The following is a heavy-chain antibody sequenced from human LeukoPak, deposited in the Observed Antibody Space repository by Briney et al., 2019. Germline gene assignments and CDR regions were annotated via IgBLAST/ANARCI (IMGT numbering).Heavy chain of an antibody. D-gene: IGHD4-17*01. CDR3: ARGEDYGTNSFDY. CDR2: ITTSGRTI. Sequence: HPGGSLRLSCAASGFTFSSYVMNWVRQAPGKGLEWVSYITTSGRTIYYADSVKGRFTISRDNAKNSLYLQMNSLRAEDTAVYYCARGEDYGTNSFDYWGQGTLVTVSS. J-gene: IGHJ4*02. CDR1: GFTFSSYV. V-gene: IGHV3-48*03.